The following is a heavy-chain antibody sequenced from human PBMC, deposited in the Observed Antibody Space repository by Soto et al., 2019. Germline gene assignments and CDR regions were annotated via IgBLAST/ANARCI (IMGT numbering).Heavy chain of an antibody. CDR1: GQSFSGHS. V-gene: IGHV4-34*01. CDR2: ISESGST. D-gene: IGHD1-1*01. J-gene: IGHJ4*02. CDR3: ARWSGIVALPGELEDVNYDF. Sequence: QVQLQQWGAGLVKPSETLSLSCAVYGQSFSGHSWAWIRQPPGKGLEWIGEISESGSTYYNPSLKSRVTILTDTSKNQFSLKLNTVTAADTAAYFCARWSGIVALPGELEDVNYDFWGQGTLVNVSS.